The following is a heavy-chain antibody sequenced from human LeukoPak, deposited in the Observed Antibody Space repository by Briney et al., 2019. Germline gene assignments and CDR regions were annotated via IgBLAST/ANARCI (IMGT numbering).Heavy chain of an antibody. D-gene: IGHD6-13*01. Sequence: GGSLRLSCVASGLTFSNHWMTWVRQAPGKGLERVANIKEDGSEIHYVDSVKGRFTISRDNARNSLYLQMNNLRVDDTALYYGTRDSYSNMWGQGTVVTVSS. CDR1: GLTFSNHW. J-gene: IGHJ3*02. CDR2: IKEDGSEI. V-gene: IGHV3-7*01. CDR3: TRDSYSNM.